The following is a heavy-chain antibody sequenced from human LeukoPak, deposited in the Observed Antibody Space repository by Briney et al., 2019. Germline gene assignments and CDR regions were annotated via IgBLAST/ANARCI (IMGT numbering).Heavy chain of an antibody. D-gene: IGHD3-22*01. J-gene: IGHJ4*02. Sequence: PGRSLRLSCAASGFTFDDYAMHWVWQAPGKGLEWVSGISWNSGSIGYADSVKGRFTISRDNAKNSLYLQMNSLRAEDTALYYCAKGSELYYDSSGYYEGWGQGTLVTVSS. CDR2: ISWNSGSI. CDR1: GFTFDDYA. V-gene: IGHV3-9*01. CDR3: AKGSELYYDSSGYYEG.